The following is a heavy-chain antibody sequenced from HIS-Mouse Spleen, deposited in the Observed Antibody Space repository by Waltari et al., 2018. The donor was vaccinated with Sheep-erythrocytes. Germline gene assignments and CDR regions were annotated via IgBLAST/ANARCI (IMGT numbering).Heavy chain of an antibody. V-gene: IGHV4-31*03. CDR3: ARAQKNWEDFDY. Sequence: SQTLSLTCTVSGGSISSGGYSWSWIRQHPGKGLEWIGYIYYSGSTYYNPSLKSRVTISVDTSKNQFSLKLSSVTAADTAVYYCARAQKNWEDFDYWGQGTLVTVSS. D-gene: IGHD1-26*01. CDR2: IYYSGST. J-gene: IGHJ4*02. CDR1: GGSISSGGYS.